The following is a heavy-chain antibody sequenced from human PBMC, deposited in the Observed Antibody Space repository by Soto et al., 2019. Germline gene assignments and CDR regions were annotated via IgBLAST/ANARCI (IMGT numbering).Heavy chain of an antibody. V-gene: IGHV3-9*01. J-gene: IGHJ5*02. Sequence: WLRRSCAASGCTFDDYAMHWVRQAPGKGLEWVSVISCNSGSIGYADSVKGRFTISRDNAKNSLYLQMNSLRAEDTALYYCAKAIGSRIAAAGSSGVPWFDPWGQGTPVTVSS. CDR1: GCTFDDYA. CDR2: ISCNSGSI. CDR3: AKAIGSRIAAAGSSGVPWFDP. D-gene: IGHD6-13*01.